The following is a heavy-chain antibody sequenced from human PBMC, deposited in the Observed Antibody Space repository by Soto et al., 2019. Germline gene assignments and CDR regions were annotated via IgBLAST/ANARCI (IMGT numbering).Heavy chain of an antibody. CDR3: PRVLHFDSSGYSV. J-gene: IGHJ4*02. CDR2: ISSSSDYI. V-gene: IGHV3-21*01. D-gene: IGHD3-22*01. Sequence: PXVFLRLSCVASGFTFSSYSMNWVRQAPGKGLEWVSSISSSSDYIFYADPLKGRFTISRDNAKNSLYLQMNSLRAEDTAIYYCPRVLHFDSSGYSVWGQGTLVTVSS. CDR1: GFTFSSYS.